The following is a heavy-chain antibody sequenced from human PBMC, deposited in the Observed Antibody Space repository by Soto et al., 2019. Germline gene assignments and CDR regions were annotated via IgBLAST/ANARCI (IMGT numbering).Heavy chain of an antibody. V-gene: IGHV4-34*01. D-gene: IGHD3-10*01. Sequence: SETLSLTCTVYGGSFSGYYWSWIRQPPGKGLEWIGEINHSGSTNYNPSLKSRVTISVDTSKNQFSLKLSSVTAADTAVYYCASSYYGSGSYSSDYWGQGTLVTVSS. CDR1: GGSFSGYY. CDR2: INHSGST. CDR3: ASSYYGSGSYSSDY. J-gene: IGHJ4*02.